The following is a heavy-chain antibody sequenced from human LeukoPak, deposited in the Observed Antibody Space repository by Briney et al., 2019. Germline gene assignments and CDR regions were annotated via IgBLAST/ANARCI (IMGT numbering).Heavy chain of an antibody. CDR1: GFTFSVYA. Sequence: PGGSLRLSCSASGFTFSVYAIHWVRQAPGKGLEYVPTIISNGGSTYYADSVKGRFTIPRDNSKNTVSLQMSSLRAEDTALYYCVKDGLAFCGGDCYSYFDYWGQGTLVTVSS. J-gene: IGHJ4*02. D-gene: IGHD2-21*02. CDR2: IISNGGST. CDR3: VKDGLAFCGGDCYSYFDY. V-gene: IGHV3-64D*06.